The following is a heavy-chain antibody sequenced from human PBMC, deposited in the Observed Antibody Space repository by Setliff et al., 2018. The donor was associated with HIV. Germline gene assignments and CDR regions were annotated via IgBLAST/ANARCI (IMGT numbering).Heavy chain of an antibody. D-gene: IGHD4-17*01. CDR2: ITYSGSA. V-gene: IGHV4-30-4*08. Sequence: SETLSLTCTVYGVSISSDDYYWNWIRQPPGKGLEWIGYITYSGSAYYNPSLKSRVTISIDTSNNQVSLRLSSVTAADTAIYYCVRDDYGYNGKGFDYWGPGTLVTVSS. CDR1: GVSISSDDYY. J-gene: IGHJ4*02. CDR3: VRDDYGYNGKGFDY.